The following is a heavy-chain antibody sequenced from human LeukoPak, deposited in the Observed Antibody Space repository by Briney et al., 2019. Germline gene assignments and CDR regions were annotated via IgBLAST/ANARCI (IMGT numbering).Heavy chain of an antibody. Sequence: SETLSLTCAVYGESFSGYYWSWIRQPPGKGLEWIGEISHSGSTNYNPSLKSRVTISVDTSKNQFSLKLSSVTAADTAVYYCARQDNSPNTYYDFWSGYYPYYYYMDVWGKGTTVTVSS. D-gene: IGHD3-3*01. CDR1: GESFSGYY. CDR3: ARQDNSPNTYYDFWSGYYPYYYYMDV. V-gene: IGHV4-34*01. CDR2: ISHSGST. J-gene: IGHJ6*03.